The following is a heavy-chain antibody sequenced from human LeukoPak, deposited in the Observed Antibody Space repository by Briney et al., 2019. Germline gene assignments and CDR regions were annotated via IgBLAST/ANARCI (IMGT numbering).Heavy chain of an antibody. CDR1: GYTFTSYG. CDR2: ISAYNGNT. J-gene: IGHJ4*02. CDR3: ERRRHYVSGSYRYILLD. Sequence: ASVRVSCKASGYTFTSYGISWVRQAPGQGLEWLGWISAYNGNTNHAQKLQGRVTMTTDTSMSTRYMDLRSLRSDDTAVYYCERRRHYVSGSYRYILLDWAQRPLVPVSS. V-gene: IGHV1-18*01. D-gene: IGHD3-16*02.